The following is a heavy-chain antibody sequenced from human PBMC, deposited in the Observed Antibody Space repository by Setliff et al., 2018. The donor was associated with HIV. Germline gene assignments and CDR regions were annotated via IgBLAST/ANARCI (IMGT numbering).Heavy chain of an antibody. J-gene: IGHJ6*03. V-gene: IGHV4-59*01. CDR3: ARGSRGYSYAYYYYYMDV. Sequence: SETLSLTCTVSGGSISSYYWSWIRRPPGKGLEWIGYIYYSGSTNYNPSLKSRVTISVDTSKNQFSLKLSSVTAADTAVYYCARGSRGYSYAYYYYYMDVWGKGTTVTVSS. D-gene: IGHD5-18*01. CDR1: GGSISSYY. CDR2: IYYSGST.